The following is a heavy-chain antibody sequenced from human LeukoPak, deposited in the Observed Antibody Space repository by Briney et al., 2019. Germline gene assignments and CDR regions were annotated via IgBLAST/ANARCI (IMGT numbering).Heavy chain of an antibody. Sequence: ASVKVSCKASGYTFTGYYMHWVRQVPGQGLEWMGWINPNSGGTNYAQKFQGRVTMTRDTSISTAYMELSRLRSDDTAVYYCARDTTYYDSSGLNWGQGTLVTVSS. CDR3: ARDTTYYDSSGLN. CDR2: INPNSGGT. V-gene: IGHV1-2*02. CDR1: GYTFTGYY. D-gene: IGHD3-22*01. J-gene: IGHJ4*02.